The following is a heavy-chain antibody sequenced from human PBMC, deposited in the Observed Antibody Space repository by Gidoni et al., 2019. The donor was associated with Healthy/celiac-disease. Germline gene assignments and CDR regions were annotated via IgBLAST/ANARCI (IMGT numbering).Heavy chain of an antibody. CDR1: GFTFSSYG. J-gene: IGHJ6*02. CDR2: ISYDGSNK. CDR3: ASELLRKKAYYYYYGMDV. D-gene: IGHD2-15*01. Sequence: QVQLVESGGGVVQPGRSLRLSCAASGFTFSSYGMHWVRQAPGKGLEWVAVISYDGSNKYYTDSVKGRFTISRDNSKNTLYLQMNSLRAEDTAVYYCASELLRKKAYYYYYGMDVWGQGTTVTVSS. V-gene: IGHV3-30*03.